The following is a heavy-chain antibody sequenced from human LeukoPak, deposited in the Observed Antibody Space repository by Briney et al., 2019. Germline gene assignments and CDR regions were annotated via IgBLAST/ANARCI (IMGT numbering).Heavy chain of an antibody. CDR3: AKDPVGATQGYYFDY. CDR1: GFTFSSYA. V-gene: IGHV3-23*01. D-gene: IGHD1-26*01. J-gene: IGHJ4*02. Sequence: GGSLRPSCAASGFTFSSYAMSWVRQAPGKGLEWVSAISGSGGSTYYADSVKGRFTISRDKSKNTLYLQMNSLRAEDTAVYYCAKDPVGATQGYYFDYWGQGTLVTVSS. CDR2: ISGSGGST.